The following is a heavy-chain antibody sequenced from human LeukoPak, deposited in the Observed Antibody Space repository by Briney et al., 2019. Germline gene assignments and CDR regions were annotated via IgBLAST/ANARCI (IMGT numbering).Heavy chain of an antibody. J-gene: IGHJ3*02. CDR2: IYPGDSDT. V-gene: IGHV5-51*01. D-gene: IGHD3-22*01. Sequence: PGESLKISFKGPGXSFTSYRIGWVRQMPRKGLEWMGIIYPGDSDTRYSPSFQGQVTISADKSISTAYLQWSSLKASDTAMYYCARLKDYYDSGQPRGPYAFDIWGQGTMVTVSS. CDR3: ARLKDYYDSGQPRGPYAFDI. CDR1: GXSFTSYR.